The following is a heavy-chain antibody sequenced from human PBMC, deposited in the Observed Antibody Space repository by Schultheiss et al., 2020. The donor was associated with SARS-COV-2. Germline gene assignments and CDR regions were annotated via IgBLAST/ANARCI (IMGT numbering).Heavy chain of an antibody. CDR2: IREDGSEK. CDR3: GRESSALYYYGMNI. D-gene: IGHD3-16*01. Sequence: GESLKISCAASGFTFSSFWMTWVRQAPGKGLEWVANIREDGSEKYYGDSVRGRFTISRDNAMNSVYLHMNSLRGDDTGVYYCGRESSALYYYGMNIWGQGTTVTVSS. J-gene: IGHJ6*02. CDR1: GFTFSSFW. V-gene: IGHV3-7*01.